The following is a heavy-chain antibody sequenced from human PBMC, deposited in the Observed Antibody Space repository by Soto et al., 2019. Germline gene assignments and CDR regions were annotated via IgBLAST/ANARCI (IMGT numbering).Heavy chain of an antibody. Sequence: SETLSLTCTVSAGYISSSSYYWGWIRQPPGKGLEWIGSISYSGSTYYNPSLKSRVTISVDTSKNQFSLKLSSVTAADTAVYYCAGRDRGYSGYDDAFDIWGQGTMVTVSS. CDR3: AGRDRGYSGYDDAFDI. J-gene: IGHJ3*02. V-gene: IGHV4-39*01. CDR2: ISYSGST. CDR1: AGYISSSSYY. D-gene: IGHD5-12*01.